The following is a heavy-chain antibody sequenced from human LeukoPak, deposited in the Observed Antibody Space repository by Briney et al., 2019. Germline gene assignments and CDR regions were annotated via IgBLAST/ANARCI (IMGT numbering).Heavy chain of an antibody. CDR1: GGSFSGYS. J-gene: IGHJ6*03. CDR3: ARGRTGENTYVGGYYYMDV. CDR2: ISDSGSA. D-gene: IGHD4-17*01. Sequence: PSETLSLTYAVFGGSFSGYSWTWIRQPPGKGLEWIGKISDSGSANYNPSLKSRVTISVHASGNKFSLELSSATAADTAVYYCARGRTGENTYVGGYYYMDVWGKGTTVIVSS. V-gene: IGHV4-34*01.